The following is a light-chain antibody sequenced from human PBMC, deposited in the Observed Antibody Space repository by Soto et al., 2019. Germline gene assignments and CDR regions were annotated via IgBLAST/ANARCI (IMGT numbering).Light chain of an antibody. V-gene: IGKV1-5*01. J-gene: IGKJ2*01. CDR2: AAS. Sequence: IQVTQSPSPLVSSLGGRVTITCRASQSISSSLAWYQQKPGKGPKLLIYAASTLESGVPSRFSGSGFGTEFALTISSLQPDDFATFYCQQYNSYGTFGQGTKVDIK. CDR3: QQYNSYGT. CDR1: QSISSS.